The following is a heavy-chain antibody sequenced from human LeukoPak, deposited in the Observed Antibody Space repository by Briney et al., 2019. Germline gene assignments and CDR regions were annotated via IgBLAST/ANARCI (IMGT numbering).Heavy chain of an antibody. V-gene: IGHV3-7*03. D-gene: IGHD3-10*01. CDR2: IKQDGSEE. CDR1: GFPFSSEW. J-gene: IGHJ4*02. Sequence: GGSLRLSCAASGFPFSSEWMSWVRQAPGKGLEWVANIKQDGSEEYYVDSVKGRFTISRDNARNSLYLQMNSLRAEDTAVYYCAKDRGDYFDYWGQGTLVTVSS. CDR3: AKDRGDYFDY.